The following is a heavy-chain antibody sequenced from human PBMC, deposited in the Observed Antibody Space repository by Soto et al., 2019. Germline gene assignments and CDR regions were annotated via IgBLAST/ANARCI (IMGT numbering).Heavy chain of an antibody. J-gene: IGHJ5*02. CDR2: IFSNDEK. D-gene: IGHD2-15*01. CDR3: ARVGYCTGGSCLNWFDP. V-gene: IGHV2-26*01. Sequence: QVTLKASGPVLVKPTETLTLTCTVSGFSLNNIRMGVGWIRQPPGKALEWLAHIFSNDEKSYRASLKSRLSISKDAPRSQVFLTMSEMDPTDTAPYYCARVGYCTGGSCLNWFDPWGQGVLVTVSS. CDR1: GFSLNNIRMG.